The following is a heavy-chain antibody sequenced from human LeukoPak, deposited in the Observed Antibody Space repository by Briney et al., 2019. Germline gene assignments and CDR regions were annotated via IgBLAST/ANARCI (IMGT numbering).Heavy chain of an antibody. CDR3: ARVTAWSGYYFLDY. CDR1: GFTFSTYW. Sequence: GGSLRLLCAASGFTFSTYWMHWVRQAPGKGLVWVSRINSDGSNTNYADSVKGRFTISRDNAKNTLFLQMNSLRAEDTAVYYCARVTAWSGYYFLDYWGQGTLVAVSS. D-gene: IGHD3-3*01. CDR2: INSDGSNT. V-gene: IGHV3-74*01. J-gene: IGHJ4*02.